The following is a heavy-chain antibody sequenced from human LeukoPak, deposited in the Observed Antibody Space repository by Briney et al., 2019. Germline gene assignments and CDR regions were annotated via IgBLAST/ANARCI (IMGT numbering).Heavy chain of an antibody. CDR3: ARSPDYYDSSGYPLYYGMDV. CDR1: GYSFTNYW. J-gene: IGHJ6*02. D-gene: IGHD3-22*01. CDR2: IYPGDSDT. Sequence: GESLKISCKGSGYSFTNYWIGWVRQMPGKGLEWMGIIYPGDSDTRYSPSFQGQVTISADKSISTAYPQWSSLKASDTAMYYCARSPDYYDSSGYPLYYGMDVWGQGTTVTVSS. V-gene: IGHV5-51*01.